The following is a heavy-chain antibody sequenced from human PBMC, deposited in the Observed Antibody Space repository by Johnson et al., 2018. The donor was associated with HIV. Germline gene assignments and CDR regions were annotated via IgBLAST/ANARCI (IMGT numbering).Heavy chain of an antibody. D-gene: IGHD5-12*01. J-gene: IGHJ3*02. CDR1: GFTFSSYG. V-gene: IGHV3-33*08. CDR2: ISYNGSNK. CDR3: SRHSPRGYSGYDAFDI. Sequence: QLVESGGGVVQPGRSLRLSCAASGFTFSSYGMHWVRQAPGKGLEWVAVISYNGSNKYYADSVKGRFNISRDNAKNSVYLQMTSLRAEDTAMYYCSRHSPRGYSGYDAFDIWGQGTMVTVS.